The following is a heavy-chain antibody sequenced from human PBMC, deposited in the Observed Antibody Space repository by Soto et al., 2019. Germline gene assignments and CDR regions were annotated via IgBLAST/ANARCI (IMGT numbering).Heavy chain of an antibody. CDR3: ARDAGYSSGPP. CDR2: ISYDGSDK. V-gene: IGHV3-30*04. D-gene: IGHD6-19*01. J-gene: IGHJ5*02. Sequence: GGSLRLSCAASRFTISGHAMHWVRQAPGKGLEWLAVISYDGSDKFYADSVKGRFTISRDNAKNSLYLQMNSLRAEDTAVYYCARDAGYSSGPPWGQGTLVTVSS. CDR1: RFTISGHA.